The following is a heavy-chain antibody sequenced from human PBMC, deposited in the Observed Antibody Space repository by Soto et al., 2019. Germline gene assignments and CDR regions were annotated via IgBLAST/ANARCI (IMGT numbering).Heavy chain of an antibody. CDR1: GFTFSSYA. D-gene: IGHD3-22*01. CDR3: ARDRDSSGYYPLEFDY. Sequence: GGSLRLSCAASGFTFSSYAMHWVRQAPGKGLEWVAVISYDGSNKYYADSVKGRFTISRDNSKNTLYLQMNSLRAEDTAVYYCARDRDSSGYYPLEFDYWGQGTLVTVSS. CDR2: ISYDGSNK. V-gene: IGHV3-30-3*01. J-gene: IGHJ4*02.